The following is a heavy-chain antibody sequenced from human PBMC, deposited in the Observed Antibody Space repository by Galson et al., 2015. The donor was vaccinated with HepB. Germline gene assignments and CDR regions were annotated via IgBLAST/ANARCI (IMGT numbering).Heavy chain of an antibody. D-gene: IGHD6-6*01. CDR1: GFTFSTYW. CDR3: ARDRAARQWYFDP. J-gene: IGHJ2*01. CDR2: ISTDGSST. Sequence: SLRLSCAASGFTFSTYWMHWVRQVPGKGLVWVSRISTDGSSTNYADSVKGRFTISRDNAKNTLYLQMNTLTAEDTAVYYCARDRAARQWYFDPWGRGTLLAVSS. V-gene: IGHV3-74*01.